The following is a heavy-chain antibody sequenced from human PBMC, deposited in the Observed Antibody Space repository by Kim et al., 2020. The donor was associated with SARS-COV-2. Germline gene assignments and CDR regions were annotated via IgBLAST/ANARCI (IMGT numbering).Heavy chain of an antibody. D-gene: IGHD6-13*01. V-gene: IGHV3-74*01. CDR1: GFTFSRYW. J-gene: IGHJ6*02. CDR3: AREGRIAAAGPYYYGMDV. CDR2: INSDGSST. Sequence: GGSLRLSCAGSGFTFSRYWLHLVRQAPGKGLVWVSRINSDGSSTNYADSVKGRFTISRDNAKNTLYLQMSSLRAEDTAMYYCAREGRIAAAGPYYYGMDVWGQGTTVTVSS.